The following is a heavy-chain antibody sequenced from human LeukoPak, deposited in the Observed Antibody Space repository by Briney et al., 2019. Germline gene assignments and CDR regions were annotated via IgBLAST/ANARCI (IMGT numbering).Heavy chain of an antibody. CDR2: ISTSGSPI. D-gene: IGHD6-13*01. CDR3: ARGLLAAAGIDY. V-gene: IGHV3-48*03. Sequence: GGSLRLSYAASGFTFSSYEMNWVRQAPGKGLEWVSYISTSGSPIYYADSVKGRFTISRDNAKNSLYLQMNSLRAEDTAVYYCARGLLAAAGIDYWGQGALVTVSS. J-gene: IGHJ4*02. CDR1: GFTFSSYE.